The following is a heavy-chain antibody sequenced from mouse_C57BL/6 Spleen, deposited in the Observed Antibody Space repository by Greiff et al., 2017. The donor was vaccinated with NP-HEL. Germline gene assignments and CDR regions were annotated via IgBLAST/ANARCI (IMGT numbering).Heavy chain of an antibody. D-gene: IGHD2-1*01. V-gene: IGHV1-15*01. CDR3: TLYYGTFYAMDY. Sequence: QVQLQQSGAELVRPGASVTLSCKASGYTFTDYEMHWVKQTPVHGLEWIGAIDPETGGTAYNQKFKGKAILTADKSSSTAYMELRSLTSEDSAVYYCTLYYGTFYAMDYWGQGTSVTVSS. CDR2: IDPETGGT. CDR1: GYTFTDYE. J-gene: IGHJ4*01.